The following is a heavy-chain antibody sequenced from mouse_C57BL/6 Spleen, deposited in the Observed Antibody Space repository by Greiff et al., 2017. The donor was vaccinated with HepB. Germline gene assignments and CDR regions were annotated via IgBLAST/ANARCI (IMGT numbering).Heavy chain of an antibody. J-gene: IGHJ2*01. CDR2: ISSGSSTI. Sequence: EVNVVESGGGLVKPGGSLKLSCAASGFTFSDYGMHWVRQAPEKGLEWVAYISSGSSTIYYADTVKGRFTISRDNAKNTLFLQMTSLRSEDTAMYYCARGVVATRNYFDYWGQGTTLTVSS. D-gene: IGHD1-1*01. CDR1: GFTFSDYG. V-gene: IGHV5-17*01. CDR3: ARGVVATRNYFDY.